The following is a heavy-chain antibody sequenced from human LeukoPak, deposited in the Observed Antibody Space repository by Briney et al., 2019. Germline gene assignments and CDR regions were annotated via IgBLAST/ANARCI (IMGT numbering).Heavy chain of an antibody. CDR2: INPVGGST. V-gene: IGHV1-46*01. CDR1: GYTFTTYY. Sequence: ASLKVSCEASGYTFTTYYMHWVRQAPGQGLEWMGIINPVGGSTTYAQKFQGRVTMTRDTSTSTVYMELSSLRSEDTAVYYCTRVSNFLSGYWDYWGQGTLVTVSS. J-gene: IGHJ4*02. D-gene: IGHD3-3*01. CDR3: TRVSNFLSGYWDY.